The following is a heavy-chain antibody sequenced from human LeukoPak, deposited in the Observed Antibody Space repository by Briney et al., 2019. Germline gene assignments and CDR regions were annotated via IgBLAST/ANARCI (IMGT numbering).Heavy chain of an antibody. D-gene: IGHD3-22*01. CDR1: GGSISSGDYH. Sequence: SETLSLTCTVSGGSISSGDYHWSWIRQPPGKGLEWIGYIDYSGSTYFNPSLKSRVTISVDTSKNQFSLKLSSVTAADTAVYYCARRGQRYDSSGYPLYYFDYWGQGTLVTVSS. CDR2: IDYSGST. V-gene: IGHV4-30-4*01. CDR3: ARRGQRYDSSGYPLYYFDY. J-gene: IGHJ4*02.